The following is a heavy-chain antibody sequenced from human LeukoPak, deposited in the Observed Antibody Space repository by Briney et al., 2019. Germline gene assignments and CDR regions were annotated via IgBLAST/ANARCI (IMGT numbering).Heavy chain of an antibody. Sequence: SETLSLTCTVSGGSISNYYWSWIRQPPGKGLEWIGYTYYSGSTYSNPSLRSRVTISVDTSKNQFSLNLNSVTAADTAVYYCARALSGTYGLFQHWGQGTLVTVSS. D-gene: IGHD1-26*01. CDR1: GGSISNYY. CDR3: ARALSGTYGLFQH. CDR2: TYYSGST. J-gene: IGHJ1*01. V-gene: IGHV4-59*01.